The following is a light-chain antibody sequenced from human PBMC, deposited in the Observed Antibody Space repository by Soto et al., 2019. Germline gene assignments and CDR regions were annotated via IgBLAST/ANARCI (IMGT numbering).Light chain of an antibody. CDR2: DAS. V-gene: IGKV3-11*01. J-gene: IGKJ2*01. CDR3: QQRASWPPFT. CDR1: QDFSNF. Sequence: EIVLAQSPATLSLSPGERATLSCRASQDFSNFLAWYQQRPGQAPRLLIYDASNRATGIPARFSGSGSGTDFTLTIVGLEPEDFAIYYCQQRASWPPFTFGQGTKLEV.